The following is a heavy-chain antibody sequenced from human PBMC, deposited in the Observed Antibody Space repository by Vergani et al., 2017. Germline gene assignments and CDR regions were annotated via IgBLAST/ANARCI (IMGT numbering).Heavy chain of an antibody. CDR2: ISSSSSYI. CDR1: GFTFSSYS. CDR3: ARDQXYGGNSGGHIEFYYYYYYYMDV. Sequence: EVQLVESGGGLVKPGGSLRLSCAASGFTFSSYSMNWVRQAPGQGLEWVSSISSSSSYIYYADSVKSRFTISRDNAKNSLYVQMNSLIAEDTAVYYCARDQXYGGNSGGHIEFYYYYYYYMDVWGKGTTVTVSS. J-gene: IGHJ6*03. V-gene: IGHV3-21*01. D-gene: IGHD4-23*01.